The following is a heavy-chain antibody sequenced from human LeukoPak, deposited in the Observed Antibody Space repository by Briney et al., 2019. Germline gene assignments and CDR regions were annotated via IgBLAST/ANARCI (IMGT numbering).Heavy chain of an antibody. J-gene: IGHJ4*02. V-gene: IGHV3-21*01. CDR2: ISSSSSYI. CDR1: GFTFSSYS. CDR3: ARRYSYGYFVY. Sequence: GGSLRLSCAASGFTFSSYSMNWVRQAPGKGLEWVSSISSSSSYIYYAHSVKGRFTISRDNAKNSLYLQMNSLRAEDTAVYYCARRYSYGYFVYWGQGTLVTVSS. D-gene: IGHD5-18*01.